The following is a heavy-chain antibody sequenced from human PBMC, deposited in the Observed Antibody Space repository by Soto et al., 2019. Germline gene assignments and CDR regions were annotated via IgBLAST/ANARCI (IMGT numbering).Heavy chain of an antibody. CDR3: AGDDYSTPYYGMDV. Sequence: XESLRVSSKCSGYSFTSYLVSLVLQMRGKGLEGMGRIDPSDSYTNYRPSFQGHVTISADKSISTAYLQWSSLKASDTDMYYCAGDDYSTPYYGMDVWGQGTTVTVSS. D-gene: IGHD4-4*01. CDR1: GYSFTSYL. J-gene: IGHJ6*02. V-gene: IGHV5-10-1*01. CDR2: IDPSDSYT.